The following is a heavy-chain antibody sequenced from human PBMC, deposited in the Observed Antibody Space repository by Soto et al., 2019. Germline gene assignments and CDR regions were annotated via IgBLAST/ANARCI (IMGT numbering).Heavy chain of an antibody. CDR3: ARNDESGLDY. J-gene: IGHJ4*02. V-gene: IGHV1-46*01. CDR1: GYPFINYY. CDR2: INPSGGST. Sequence: ASVKVSCKASGYPFINYYIHWVRQAPGQGLEWMGMINPSGGSTSYAQKFKGRVTITSDTXTRTVYMELSSLRSEDTAVYYFARNDESGLDYWGQGTMVTVSS. D-gene: IGHD1-1*01.